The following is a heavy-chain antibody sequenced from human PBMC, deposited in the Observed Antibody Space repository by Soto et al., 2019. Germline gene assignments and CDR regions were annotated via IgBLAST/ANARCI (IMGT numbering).Heavy chain of an antibody. D-gene: IGHD3-10*01. Sequence: GGSLRLSCAASGFTFSSYSMNWVRQAPGKGLEWVSSISSSSSCIYYADSVKGRFTISSDNAKNSLYLQMNSLRAEDTAVYYCARVVSRIGELLDAFDIWGQGTMVTVSS. CDR2: ISSSSSCI. J-gene: IGHJ3*02. CDR3: ARVVSRIGELLDAFDI. V-gene: IGHV3-21*01. CDR1: GFTFSSYS.